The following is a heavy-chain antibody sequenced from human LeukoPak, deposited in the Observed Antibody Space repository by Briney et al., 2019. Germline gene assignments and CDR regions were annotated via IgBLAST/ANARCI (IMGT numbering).Heavy chain of an antibody. V-gene: IGHV3-30-3*01. CDR3: ARDQGLFYYDSSGSSSFDY. CDR2: ISYDGSDK. J-gene: IGHJ4*02. CDR1: GFTFSRYA. D-gene: IGHD3-22*01. Sequence: PGGSLRLSCAASGFTFSRYAMHWVRQAPGKGLEWVAVISYDGSDKYYADSVKGRFTISRDNSKNTLYLQMNSLRVEDTAVYYCARDQGLFYYDSSGSSSFDYWGQGTLVTVSS.